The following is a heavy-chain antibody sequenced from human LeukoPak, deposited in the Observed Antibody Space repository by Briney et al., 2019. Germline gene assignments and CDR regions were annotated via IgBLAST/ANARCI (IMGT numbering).Heavy chain of an antibody. Sequence: PKASVKVSCKASGYTFTGYYMHWVRQAPGQGLEWMGIINPNVSSTFYAQKFQGRVTMTRDTSTSTFYMELSSLKSEDTAMYYCAREDYGGNVGVPDYWGQGTRVTVSS. CDR2: INPNVSST. CDR1: GYTFTGYY. D-gene: IGHD4-23*01. V-gene: IGHV1-46*01. J-gene: IGHJ4*02. CDR3: AREDYGGNVGVPDY.